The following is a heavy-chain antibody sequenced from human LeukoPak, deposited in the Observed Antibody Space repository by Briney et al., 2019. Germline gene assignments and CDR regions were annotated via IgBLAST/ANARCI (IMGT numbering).Heavy chain of an antibody. CDR3: ATSFRAVASADY. D-gene: IGHD6-19*01. Sequence: SETLSLTCNVSGVSISSSSYYWGWIRQPPGKGLEWIGSIYHSGSTYYNPSLKSRVTISVDTSKNQFSLKLSSVTAADTAVYYCATSFRAVASADYWGQGTLVTVSS. CDR2: IYHSGST. CDR1: GVSISSSSYY. V-gene: IGHV4-39*07. J-gene: IGHJ4*02.